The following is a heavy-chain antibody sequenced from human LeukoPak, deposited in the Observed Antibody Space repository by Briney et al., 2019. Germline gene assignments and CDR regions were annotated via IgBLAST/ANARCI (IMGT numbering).Heavy chain of an antibody. CDR2: IYPGDSDT. D-gene: IGHD3-3*01. CDR1: GSSFTSYW. Sequence: GASLEISCKGSGSSFTSYWIGWVRPLPGKGLEWMGIIYPGDSDTCYSTSFQGQFTISADKSISTAYLQWSSLKASDTAMYYCARPFLRSTDDAFDIWGQGTMVTVSS. V-gene: IGHV5-51*01. J-gene: IGHJ3*02. CDR3: ARPFLRSTDDAFDI.